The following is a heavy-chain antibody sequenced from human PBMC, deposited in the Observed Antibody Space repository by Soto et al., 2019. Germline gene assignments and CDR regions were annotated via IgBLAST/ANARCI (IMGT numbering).Heavy chain of an antibody. D-gene: IGHD4-17*01. Sequence: QVQLVQSGAEVKKPGSSVKVSCKASGGTFSSYAISWVRLAPGQGLEWMGGIIPIFGTANYAQKFQGRVTITADESTSTAYTELSSLRSEDTAVYYCARVGTTVVTPRYYYYGMDVWGQGTTVTVSS. CDR2: IIPIFGTA. J-gene: IGHJ6*02. CDR3: ARVGTTVVTPRYYYYGMDV. CDR1: GGTFSSYA. V-gene: IGHV1-69*01.